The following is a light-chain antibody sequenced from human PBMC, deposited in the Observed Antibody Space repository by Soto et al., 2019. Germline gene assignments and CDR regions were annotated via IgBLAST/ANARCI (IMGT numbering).Light chain of an antibody. CDR1: QSVSSSY. V-gene: IGKV3-20*01. J-gene: IGKJ1*01. CDR3: QQYGSSPVT. CDR2: GAS. Sequence: EIVLTQSPGTLSLSPGERATLSCRASQSVSSSYLAWYQQKPGQAPRLLIYGASSRATGIPDRFSGSGSGTDFTLTISRLEPEDFAVYYCQQYGSSPVTFGLGTKVELK.